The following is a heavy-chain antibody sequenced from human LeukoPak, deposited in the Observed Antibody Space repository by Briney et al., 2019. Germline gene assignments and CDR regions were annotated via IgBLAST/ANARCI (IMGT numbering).Heavy chain of an antibody. CDR1: GYTFTGYY. CDR3: ARAIFVGYSGFDY. D-gene: IGHD1-26*01. V-gene: IGHV1-2*02. Sequence: ASVKVSCKASGYTFTGYYMHWLRHAPGQGLEWMGWINPNSGGTNYAQKSQGRVTLTRDTSISTAYMELSRLRSDDTAVYYCARAIFVGYSGFDYRGQGTLVTVSS. J-gene: IGHJ4*02. CDR2: INPNSGGT.